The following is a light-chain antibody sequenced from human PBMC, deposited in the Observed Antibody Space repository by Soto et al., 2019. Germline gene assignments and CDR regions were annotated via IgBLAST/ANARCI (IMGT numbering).Light chain of an antibody. J-gene: IGKJ2*01. CDR2: FAS. CDR1: QSISSY. CDR3: LQTDSVPYT. Sequence: DIQMTQSPSSLSASVGDRVTLTCRASQSISSYVNWYQLKPGRPPKLLIYFASSLQAGVPSRFSGAGSDGANTLTITDLQPEDFTSYFWLQTDSVPYTFGQGT. V-gene: IGKV1-39*01.